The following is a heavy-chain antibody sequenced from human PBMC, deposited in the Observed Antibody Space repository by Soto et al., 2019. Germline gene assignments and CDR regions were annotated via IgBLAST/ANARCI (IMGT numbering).Heavy chain of an antibody. CDR2: INHSGST. J-gene: IGHJ6*03. D-gene: IGHD3-3*01. V-gene: IGHV4-34*01. CDR1: GGSLSGYF. Sequence: PSETLSLTCAVDGGSLSGYFWSWVRQPPGKGLEWIGEINHSGSTNYNPSLKSRVTISADTSKHQFSLRLSSVTAADSAIYYCASYHYYDFWVGSRHYMDAWGKGTTVTVSS. CDR3: ASYHYYDFWVGSRHYMDA.